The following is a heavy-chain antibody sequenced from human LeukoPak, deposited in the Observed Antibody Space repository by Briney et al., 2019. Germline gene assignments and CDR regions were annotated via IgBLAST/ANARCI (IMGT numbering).Heavy chain of an antibody. CDR1: GFTVSSNY. CDR2: ISDSSSST. V-gene: IGHV3-23*01. Sequence: GGSLRLSCAASGFTVSSNYMSWVRQAPGRGLEWVSVISDSSSSTYYADSVKGRFTISRDNSKNTLYLQMNSLRAEDTAVYYCAKAGSSYGYYYMDVWGKGTTVTVSS. CDR3: AKAGSSYGYYYMDV. J-gene: IGHJ6*03. D-gene: IGHD1-26*01.